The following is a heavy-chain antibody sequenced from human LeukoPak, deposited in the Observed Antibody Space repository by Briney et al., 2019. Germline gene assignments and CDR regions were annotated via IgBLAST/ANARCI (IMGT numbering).Heavy chain of an antibody. CDR1: GGSISSSSYY. Sequence: SETLSLTCTVSGGSISSSSYYWGWIRQPPGKGLEWIGSIYYSGSTYYNPSLKSRVTISVGTSKNQFSLKLSSVTAADTAVYYCARHPLSNGDANVFDYWGQGTLVTVSS. J-gene: IGHJ4*02. CDR3: ARHPLSNGDANVFDY. D-gene: IGHD7-27*01. V-gene: IGHV4-39*01. CDR2: IYYSGST.